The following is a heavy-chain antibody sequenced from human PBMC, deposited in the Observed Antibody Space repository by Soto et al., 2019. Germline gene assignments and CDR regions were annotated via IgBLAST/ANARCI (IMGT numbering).Heavy chain of an antibody. Sequence: SCPTLVNPTETLTLTCTVSGFSLTTGKMGXSWIRQPPGKALEWLAHIFSDNERSYSTSLQGRLTISKDTSGSQVVLSMTNVDPVDTAPYYCARMNVDSYQFYYAMDVWGQGTTVTVSS. CDR1: GFSLTTGKMG. V-gene: IGHV2-26*01. J-gene: IGHJ6*02. CDR2: IFSDNER. CDR3: ARMNVDSYQFYYAMDV. D-gene: IGHD4-17*01.